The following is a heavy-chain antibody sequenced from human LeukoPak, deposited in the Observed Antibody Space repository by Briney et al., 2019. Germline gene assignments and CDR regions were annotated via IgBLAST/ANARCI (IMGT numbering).Heavy chain of an antibody. Sequence: PGGYLRLSCAASGFTFSAYGMHWVRQAPGKGLEWVAFIRYGGSNKYYADSVKGRFTSSRYNAKNTLYLQMNSLRAEDTAVYYCAKVYSLGVYLDAFDIWGQGTMVTVSS. V-gene: IGHV3-30*02. CDR1: GFTFSAYG. CDR2: IRYGGSNK. J-gene: IGHJ3*02. D-gene: IGHD3-3*01. CDR3: AKVYSLGVYLDAFDI.